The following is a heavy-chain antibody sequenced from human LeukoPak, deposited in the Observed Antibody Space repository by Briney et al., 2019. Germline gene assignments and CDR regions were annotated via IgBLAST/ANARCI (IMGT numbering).Heavy chain of an antibody. CDR1: GGSITSAGYS. Sequence: PSEPLSLTCAVSGGSITSAGYSWNWIRQPPGRGLEWIGYIYHSGSIYYNPSLKSRVTISVDRSKNQFSLILSSVTAADTAAYYCARGSGYSSGTSRVTWFDPWGQGTLVTVSS. D-gene: IGHD6-19*01. J-gene: IGHJ5*02. CDR2: IYHSGSI. V-gene: IGHV4-30-2*01. CDR3: ARGSGYSSGTSRVTWFDP.